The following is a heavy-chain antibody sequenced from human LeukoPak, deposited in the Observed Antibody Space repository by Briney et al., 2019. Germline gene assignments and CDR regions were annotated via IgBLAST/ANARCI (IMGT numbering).Heavy chain of an antibody. CDR2: INPNNGDT. V-gene: IGHV1-2*02. Sequence: VSVKVSCKTSGYTFTAYYMHWVRQAPGQGLEWMGWINPNNGDTLYTQKFQGRVTMARDTSIGTVYMELSRLTFDDTAVYSCARGSAAAGTTALGYWGQGTLVTVSS. CDR1: GYTFTAYY. D-gene: IGHD6-13*01. CDR3: ARGSAAAGTTALGY. J-gene: IGHJ4*02.